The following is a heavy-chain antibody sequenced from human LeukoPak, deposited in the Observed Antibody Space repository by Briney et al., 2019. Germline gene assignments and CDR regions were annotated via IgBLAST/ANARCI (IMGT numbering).Heavy chain of an antibody. D-gene: IGHD2-2*02. J-gene: IGHJ4*02. CDR3: AKDIVPAAISYFDY. CDR1: GFTFSSYA. CDR2: ICGSGGST. Sequence: GGSLRLSCAASGFTFSSYAMNWVRQAPGKGLEWVSAICGSGGSTYYADSVKGRFTISRDNSKNTLYLQMNSLRAEDTAVYYCAKDIVPAAISYFDYWGQGTLVTVSS. V-gene: IGHV3-23*01.